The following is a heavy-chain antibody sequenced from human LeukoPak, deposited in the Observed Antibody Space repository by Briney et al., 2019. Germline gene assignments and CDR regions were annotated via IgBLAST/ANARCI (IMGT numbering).Heavy chain of an antibody. D-gene: IGHD3-22*01. CDR2: INHSGST. V-gene: IGHV4-34*01. Sequence: SETLSLTCAVYGGSFSGYYWSWIRQPPGKGLEWIGEINHSGSTNYNPSLKSRVTISVDTSKNQFSLKLSSVTAADTAVYYCARVSMIVVAGGAFDIWGQGTMVTVSS. J-gene: IGHJ3*02. CDR3: ARVSMIVVAGGAFDI. CDR1: GGSFSGYY.